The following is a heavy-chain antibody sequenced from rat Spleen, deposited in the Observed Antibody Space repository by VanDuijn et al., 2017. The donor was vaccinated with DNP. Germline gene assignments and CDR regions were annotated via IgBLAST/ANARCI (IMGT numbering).Heavy chain of an antibody. D-gene: IGHD1-2*01. CDR3: ARTSSYIYEY. Sequence: EVQLMESGGGLVQPGRSLKVSCAASGFTFSDYYMAWVRQAPTKGLEWVATISYDGSSTYYRDSVKGRFTISRDNAKSTLYLQMDSLRSEDTATYYCARTSSYIYEYWGQGVMVTVSS. V-gene: IGHV5-7*01. CDR1: GFTFSDYY. CDR2: ISYDGSST. J-gene: IGHJ2*01.